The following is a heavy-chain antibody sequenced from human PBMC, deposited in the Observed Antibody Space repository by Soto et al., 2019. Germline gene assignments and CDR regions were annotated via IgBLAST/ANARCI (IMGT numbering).Heavy chain of an antibody. V-gene: IGHV4-30-2*01. CDR3: ARVPGP. Sequence: SETLSLSCTVSGGSISSSSYYWGWIRQPPGKGLEWIGYIYHSGSTYYNPSLKSRVTISVDRSKNQFSLKLSSVTAADTAVYYCARVPGPWGQGTLVTVSS. CDR2: IYHSGST. CDR1: GGSISSSSYY. J-gene: IGHJ5*02.